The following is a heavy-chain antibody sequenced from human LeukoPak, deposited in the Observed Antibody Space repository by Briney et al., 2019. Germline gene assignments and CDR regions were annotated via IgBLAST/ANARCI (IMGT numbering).Heavy chain of an antibody. D-gene: IGHD5-18*01. V-gene: IGHV3-33*06. CDR3: AKEGDTAMVRDAFDI. CDR1: GFTFSSYG. J-gene: IGHJ3*02. Sequence: PGGSLRLSCAASGFTFSSYGMHWVRQAPGKGLEWVAVIWYDGSNKYYVDSVKGRFTISRDNSKNTLYLQMNSLRAEDTAVYYCAKEGDTAMVRDAFDIWGQGTMVTVSS. CDR2: IWYDGSNK.